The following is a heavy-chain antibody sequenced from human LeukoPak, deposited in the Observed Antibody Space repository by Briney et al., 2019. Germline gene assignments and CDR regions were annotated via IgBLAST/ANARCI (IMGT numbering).Heavy chain of an antibody. Sequence: SETLSLTCTVSGGSISSSSYYWGWIRQPPGRGLEWLGYIYYSGSTNYNPSLKSRVTISVDTSKNQFSLKLSSVTAADTAVYYCARDRGALPYCSSTSCYARGARRIYYGMDVWGQGTTVTVSS. CDR3: ARDRGALPYCSSTSCYARGARRIYYGMDV. CDR1: GGSISSSSYY. D-gene: IGHD2-2*01. J-gene: IGHJ6*02. CDR2: IYYSGST. V-gene: IGHV4-61*01.